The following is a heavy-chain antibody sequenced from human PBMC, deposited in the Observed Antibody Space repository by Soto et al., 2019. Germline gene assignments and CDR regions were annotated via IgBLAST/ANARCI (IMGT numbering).Heavy chain of an antibody. D-gene: IGHD6-19*01. CDR1: GGSFSGYY. CDR3: ARPQWPSRPYYYYGMDV. Sequence: SETLSLTCAVYGGSFSGYYWSWIRQPPGKGLEWIGEINHSGSTNYNPSLKSRVTISVDTSKNQFSLKLSSVTAADTAVYYCARPQWPSRPYYYYGMDVWGQGTTVTVSS. J-gene: IGHJ6*02. CDR2: INHSGST. V-gene: IGHV4-34*01.